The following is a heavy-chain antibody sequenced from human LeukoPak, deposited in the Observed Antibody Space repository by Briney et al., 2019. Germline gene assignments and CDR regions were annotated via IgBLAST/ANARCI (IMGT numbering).Heavy chain of an antibody. CDR3: ARGPHERSGYPDD. CDR2: ISPYNGNT. V-gene: IGHV1-18*04. D-gene: IGHD3-22*01. Sequence: ASVKVSCKASGYTLTTYYMHWVRQAPGQGLEWMGWISPYNGNTNYAQKFQGRVTMTTDTSTSTAYMELRSLRSDDTAVYYCARGPHERSGYPDDWGQGTLVTVSS. J-gene: IGHJ4*02. CDR1: GYTLTTYY.